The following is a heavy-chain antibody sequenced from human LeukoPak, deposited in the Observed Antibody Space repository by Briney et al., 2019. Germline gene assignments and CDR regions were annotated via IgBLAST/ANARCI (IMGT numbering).Heavy chain of an antibody. CDR2: MNPNSGNT. Sequence: SVKVSCKASGYTFTGYYMHWVRQATGQGLEWMGWMNPNSGNTGYAQKFQGRVTMTRNTSISTAYMELSSLRSEDTAVYYCARGSRITMRALGYWGQGTLVSVSS. CDR1: GYTFTGYY. D-gene: IGHD3-10*01. V-gene: IGHV1-8*02. CDR3: ARGSRITMRALGY. J-gene: IGHJ4*02.